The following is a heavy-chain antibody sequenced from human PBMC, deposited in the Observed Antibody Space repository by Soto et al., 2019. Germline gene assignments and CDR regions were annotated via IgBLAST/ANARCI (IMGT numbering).Heavy chain of an antibody. CDR2: ISSSSSYI. Sequence: GGSLRLSCAASGFTFSSYSMNWVRQAPGKGLEWVSSISSSSSYIYYADSVKGRFTISRDNAKNSLYLQMNSLRAEDTAVYYCARDSGEIYYYYMDVWGKGTTVTVSS. CDR3: ARDSGEIYYYYMDV. CDR1: GFTFSSYS. D-gene: IGHD3-10*01. J-gene: IGHJ6*03. V-gene: IGHV3-21*01.